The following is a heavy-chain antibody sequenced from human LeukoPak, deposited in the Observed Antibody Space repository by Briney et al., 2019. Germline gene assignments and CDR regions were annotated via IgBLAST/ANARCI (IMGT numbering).Heavy chain of an antibody. Sequence: PGGSLRLSCAASGFTFDDYAMHWVRQAPGKGLERVSGISWNSGSIGYADSVKGRFTISRDNAKNSLYLQMNSLRAEDTALYYCAKSMYDYVWGSYRPVDYWGQGTLVTVSS. D-gene: IGHD3-16*02. V-gene: IGHV3-9*01. CDR1: GFTFDDYA. CDR2: ISWNSGSI. CDR3: AKSMYDYVWGSYRPVDY. J-gene: IGHJ4*02.